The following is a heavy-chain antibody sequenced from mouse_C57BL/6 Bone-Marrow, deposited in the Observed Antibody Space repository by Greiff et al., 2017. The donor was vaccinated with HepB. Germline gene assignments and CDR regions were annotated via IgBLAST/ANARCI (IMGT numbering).Heavy chain of an antibody. V-gene: IGHV1-74*01. CDR3: ATSDSWYYFDY. CDR1: GYTFTSYW. J-gene: IGHJ2*01. CDR2: IHPSDSDT. Sequence: QVQLKQPGAELVKPGASVKVSCKASGYTFTSYWMHWVKQRPGQGLEWIGRIHPSDSDTNYNQKFKGKATLTVDKSSSTAYMQLSSLTSEDSAVYYCATSDSWYYFDYWGQGTTLTVSS. D-gene: IGHD3-2*01.